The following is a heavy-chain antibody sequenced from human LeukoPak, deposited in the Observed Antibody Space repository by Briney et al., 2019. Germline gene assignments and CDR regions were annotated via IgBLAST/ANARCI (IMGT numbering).Heavy chain of an antibody. J-gene: IGHJ4*02. V-gene: IGHV3-74*01. CDR3: ARRAAALGAFDY. CDR2: INSDGSSI. D-gene: IGHD6-13*01. Sequence: GGSLRLSCAASEFTFSNYWMHWVRQAPGKGLVWVSRINSDGSSISYADSVKGRFTISRDNAKNTLYLQMNSLRAEDTAVYYCARRAAALGAFDYWGQGTLVTVSS. CDR1: EFTFSNYW.